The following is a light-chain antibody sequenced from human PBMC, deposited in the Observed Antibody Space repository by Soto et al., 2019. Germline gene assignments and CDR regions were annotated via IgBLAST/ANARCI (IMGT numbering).Light chain of an antibody. Sequence: YERTQPGTRLEAAGQTTRNKSGGNNIGGKSVHWYQQKPGQAPVLVVYDDSDRPSGIPDRFSGSNSGDTATLTIRRVEAGDEADYYCHVWDSSSDHSGLGTGTKATVL. CDR3: HVWDSSSDHSG. J-gene: IGLJ1*01. CDR2: DDS. CDR1: NIGGKS. V-gene: IGLV3-21*02.